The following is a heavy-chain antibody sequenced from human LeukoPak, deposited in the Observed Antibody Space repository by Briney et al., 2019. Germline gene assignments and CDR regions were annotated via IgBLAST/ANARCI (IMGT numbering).Heavy chain of an antibody. J-gene: IGHJ3*02. CDR3: ASRSTGDAFDI. D-gene: IGHD1-1*01. CDR2: IYYSGTT. Sequence: SETLSLTCTVSGGSISSSSYYWVWLRQPPGKGLEWTSSIYYSGTTYYNPSLNSRVTISVDTSKNQFSLKLSSVTAADTAVYYCASRSTGDAFDIWGQGTMVTVSS. V-gene: IGHV4-39*01. CDR1: GGSISSSSYY.